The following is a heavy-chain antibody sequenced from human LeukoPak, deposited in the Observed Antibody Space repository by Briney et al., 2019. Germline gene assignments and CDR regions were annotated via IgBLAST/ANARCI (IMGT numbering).Heavy chain of an antibody. CDR1: GFTFSSYS. CDR3: ARAITL. Sequence: GGSLRLSCAASGFTFSSYSMSWVRQAPGKGLEWVANIKQDGSEKYYVDSVKGRFTISRDNAKNSLYLQMNSLRAEDTAVYYCARAITLWGQGTMVTVSS. D-gene: IGHD5-24*01. V-gene: IGHV3-7*01. J-gene: IGHJ3*01. CDR2: IKQDGSEK.